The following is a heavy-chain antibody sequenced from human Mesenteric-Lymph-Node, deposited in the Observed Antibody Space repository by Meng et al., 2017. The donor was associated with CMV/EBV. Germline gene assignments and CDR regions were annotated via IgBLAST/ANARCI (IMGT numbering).Heavy chain of an antibody. J-gene: IGHJ4*02. Sequence: SGGSISSSSYYWGWIRQPPGKGLEWIGSIYYSGSTYYNPSLKSRVTISVDTSKNQFSLKLSSVTAADTAVYYCASSLGYGSSWYDYWGQGTLVTVSS. CDR2: IYYSGST. V-gene: IGHV4-39*01. CDR1: GGSISSSSYY. D-gene: IGHD6-13*01. CDR3: ASSLGYGSSWYDY.